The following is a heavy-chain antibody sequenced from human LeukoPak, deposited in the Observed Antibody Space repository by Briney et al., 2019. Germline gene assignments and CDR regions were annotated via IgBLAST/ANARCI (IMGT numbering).Heavy chain of an antibody. D-gene: IGHD3-3*01. CDR1: GGSFSGYY. Sequence: PSETLSLTCAVYGGSFSGYYWTWIRQPPGKGLEWIGEIHYSGSVTYNPSLETRVTISVDTSKNQFSLRINPVTAADTAVYYCARLFLKLGFLEWSNAFDIWGQGTMVTVSS. V-gene: IGHV4-34*01. CDR2: IHYSGSV. J-gene: IGHJ3*02. CDR3: ARLFLKLGFLEWSNAFDI.